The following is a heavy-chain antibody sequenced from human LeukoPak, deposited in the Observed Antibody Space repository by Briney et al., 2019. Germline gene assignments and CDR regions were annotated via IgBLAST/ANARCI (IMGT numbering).Heavy chain of an antibody. CDR2: IYHSGST. J-gene: IGHJ5*02. CDR3: ARAGIWDWFDP. CDR1: GGSISSSSYY. D-gene: IGHD1-14*01. V-gene: IGHV4-39*07. Sequence: PSETLSLTCTVSGGSISSSSYYWGWIRQPPGKGLEWIGYIYHSGSTYYNPSLKSRVTISVDRSKNQFSLKLSSVTAADTAVYYCARAGIWDWFDPWGQGTLVTVSS.